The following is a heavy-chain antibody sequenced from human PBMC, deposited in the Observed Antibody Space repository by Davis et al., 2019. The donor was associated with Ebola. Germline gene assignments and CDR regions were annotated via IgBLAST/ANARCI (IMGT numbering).Heavy chain of an antibody. V-gene: IGHV3-30*18. CDR2: ISYDGKYD. CDR3: AKGFRPFDNHPMDV. Sequence: PGGSLRLSCAASGFTFGSFGMHWVRQAPGKGLEWVALISYDGKYDFYADSVKGRFTISRDNSKKTLYLQMNGLRAEDTAVYYCAKGFRPFDNHPMDVWGRGTTATVSS. CDR1: GFTFGSFG. D-gene: IGHD1-14*01. J-gene: IGHJ6*03.